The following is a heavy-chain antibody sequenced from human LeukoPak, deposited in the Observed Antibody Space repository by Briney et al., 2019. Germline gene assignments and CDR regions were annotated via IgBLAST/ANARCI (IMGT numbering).Heavy chain of an antibody. Sequence: GGSLRLSCAASGFTFSSYGMHWVRQAPGKGLEWVAVIWYDGSNKYYADSVKGRFTISRDNSKNTLYLQMNSLRAEDTAVYYCARSIVGATGAGGFDYWGQGTLVTVSS. J-gene: IGHJ4*02. CDR1: GFTFSSYG. D-gene: IGHD1-26*01. CDR3: ARSIVGATGAGGFDY. CDR2: IWYDGSNK. V-gene: IGHV3-33*01.